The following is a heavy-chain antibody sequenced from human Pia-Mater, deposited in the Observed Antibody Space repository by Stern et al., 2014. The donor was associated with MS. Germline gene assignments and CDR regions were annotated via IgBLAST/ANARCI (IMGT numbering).Heavy chain of an antibody. Sequence: VQLVQSGPGLVKPSETLSLTCTVSGGSISSSSYYWGWIRQPPGKGLEWIGGIYYSGRTYYNPFLKSLVTISDDTLKKPFSPKLTSVTAADSAVYYCDGYASWVDYWGQGTLVTVSS. CDR2: IYYSGRT. D-gene: IGHD5-18*01. J-gene: IGHJ4*02. CDR1: GGSISSSSYY. V-gene: IGHV4-39*01. CDR3: DGYASWVDY.